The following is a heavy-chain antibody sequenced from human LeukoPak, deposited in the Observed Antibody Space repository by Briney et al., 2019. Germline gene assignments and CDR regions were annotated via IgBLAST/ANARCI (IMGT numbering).Heavy chain of an antibody. V-gene: IGHV3-21*01. CDR2: ISIGGTYI. CDR1: GLTFSGYG. J-gene: IGHJ3*02. D-gene: IGHD6-13*01. Sequence: GGSLRVSCAASGLTFSGYGMFWVRQAPGKGLEWISSISIGGTYIYYADSVKGRFTISRNNAKNSLYLQMNSLRADDTAVYYCTKSRSSWSDDTFDIWGQGTMVTVSS. CDR3: TKSRSSWSDDTFDI.